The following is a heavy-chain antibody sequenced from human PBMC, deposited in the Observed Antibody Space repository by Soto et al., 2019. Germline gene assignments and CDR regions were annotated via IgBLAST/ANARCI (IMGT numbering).Heavy chain of an antibody. J-gene: IGHJ4*02. Sequence: QVQLVQSGAEVKQPGASVKVSCKASGYTFTDYAMHWVRQAPGQRLEWMGWINTAIGNTKYSQKFQGRVTIPRDTSAITAYMELSSLRSEDTAVYFCARDYGASGYDFGHWGQGTLVTVSS. CDR3: ARDYGASGYDFGH. CDR1: GYTFTDYA. D-gene: IGHD5-12*01. CDR2: INTAIGNT. V-gene: IGHV1-3*04.